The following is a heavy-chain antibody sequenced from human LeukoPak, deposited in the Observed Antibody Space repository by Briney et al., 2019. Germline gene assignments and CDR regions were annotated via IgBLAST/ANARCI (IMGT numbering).Heavy chain of an antibody. CDR2: IYYSGST. J-gene: IGHJ5*02. CDR1: GGSISSYY. V-gene: IGHV4-59*12. D-gene: IGHD3-10*01. CDR3: ATRGLWA. Sequence: PSETLSLTCTVSGGSISSYYWSWIRQPPGKGLEWIGYIYYSGSTNYNPSLKSRVTISVDTSKNQFSLKLSSVTAADTAVYYCATRGLWAWGQGTLVTVSS.